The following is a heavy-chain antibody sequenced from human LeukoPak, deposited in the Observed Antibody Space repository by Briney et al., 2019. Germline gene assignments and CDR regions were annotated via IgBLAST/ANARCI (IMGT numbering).Heavy chain of an antibody. D-gene: IGHD5/OR15-5a*01. Sequence: GGSLRLSCAASGFTFSSYWMSWVRQVPGKGPEWVANIKQDGGEIYYVDAVKGRFTISRDNGKNSLYLQMNSLRADDTAVYYCARDKVSGPTLLDYWGQGTLVTVSS. CDR1: GFTFSSYW. CDR2: IKQDGGEI. V-gene: IGHV3-7*01. CDR3: ARDKVSGPTLLDY. J-gene: IGHJ4*02.